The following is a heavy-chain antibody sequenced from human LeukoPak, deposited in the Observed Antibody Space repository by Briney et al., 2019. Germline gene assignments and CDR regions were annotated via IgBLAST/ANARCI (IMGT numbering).Heavy chain of an antibody. Sequence: PGGSLRLSCAASGFTFSSYGMHWVRQAPGKGLEWVAVIWYDGSNKYYADSVKGRFTISRDNSKNTLYLQMNSLRAEDTAVYYCAKEGTVVTLSAFDIWGQGTMVTVSS. J-gene: IGHJ3*02. CDR1: GFTFSSYG. CDR2: IWYDGSNK. V-gene: IGHV3-33*06. CDR3: AKEGTVVTLSAFDI. D-gene: IGHD4-23*01.